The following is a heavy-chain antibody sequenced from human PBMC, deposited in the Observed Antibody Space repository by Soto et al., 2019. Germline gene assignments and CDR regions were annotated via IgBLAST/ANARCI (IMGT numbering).Heavy chain of an antibody. D-gene: IGHD3-3*01. J-gene: IGHJ4*02. V-gene: IGHV3-43*01. CDR1: GFTFDDYT. Sequence: HPGGSLRLSCAASGFTFDDYTMHWVRQAPGKGLEWVSLISWDGGSTYYADSVKGRFTISRDNSKNSLYLQMNSLRTEDTALYYCAKDYGPHTSYDFWSGYLNPFDYWGQGTLVTVSS. CDR2: ISWDGGST. CDR3: AKDYGPHTSYDFWSGYLNPFDY.